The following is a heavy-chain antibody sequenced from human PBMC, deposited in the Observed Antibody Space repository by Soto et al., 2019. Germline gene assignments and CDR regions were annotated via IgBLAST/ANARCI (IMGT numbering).Heavy chain of an antibody. D-gene: IGHD3-10*01. Sequence: PGESLRFSCAASGFTFSDYYMAWIRQAPGRGLEWISFISGNGRSTRYADSVKGRFTISRDNAKNSLSLQMNSLRADDTAIYYCVRDSARTGVVAAVEGDNLSYPWGQGSLVTVSS. CDR2: ISGNGRST. CDR1: GFTFSDYY. CDR3: VRDSARTGVVAAVEGDNLSYP. J-gene: IGHJ5*02. V-gene: IGHV3-11*05.